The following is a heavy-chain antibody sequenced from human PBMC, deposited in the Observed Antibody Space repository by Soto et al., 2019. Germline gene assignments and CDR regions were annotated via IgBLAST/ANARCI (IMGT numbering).Heavy chain of an antibody. CDR2: ISAYNGNT. J-gene: IGHJ4*02. V-gene: IGHV1-18*01. CDR1: GYTFTSYG. Sequence: ASVKVSWKASGYTFTSYGISWVRQAPGQGLEWMGWISAYNGNTNYAQKLQGRVTMTTDTSTSTAYMELRSLRSDDTAVYYCARVYCSGGSCYSIDYWGQGTLVTVSS. D-gene: IGHD2-15*01. CDR3: ARVYCSGGSCYSIDY.